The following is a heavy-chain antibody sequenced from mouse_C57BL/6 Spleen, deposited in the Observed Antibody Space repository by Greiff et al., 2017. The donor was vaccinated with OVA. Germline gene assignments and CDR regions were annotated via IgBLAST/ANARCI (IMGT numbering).Heavy chain of an antibody. CDR2: ISSGGSYT. Sequence: EVMLVESGGDLVKPGGSLKLSCAASGFTFSSYGMSWVRQTPDKRLEWVATISSGGSYTYYPDSVKGRFTISRDNAKNTLYLQMSSLKSEDTAMYYCAREDYYGKNFDYWGQGTTLTVSS. V-gene: IGHV5-6*01. CDR1: GFTFSSYG. J-gene: IGHJ2*01. D-gene: IGHD1-1*01. CDR3: AREDYYGKNFDY.